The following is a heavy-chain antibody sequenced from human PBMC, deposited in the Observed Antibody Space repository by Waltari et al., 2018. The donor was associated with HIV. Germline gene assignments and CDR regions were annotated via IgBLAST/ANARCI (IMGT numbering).Heavy chain of an antibody. CDR1: GGSISSYY. CDR2: IYTSGSP. Sequence: QVQLEESGPGLVKPSETLSLTCTVSGGSISSYYWSWIRLPAGKGLEWIGRIYTSGSPHYNPSLNSRVTLSVDTSRNQFSLKLSSVTAADTAVYYCARGLRLGELSLYKYAFDIWGQGTMVTVSS. D-gene: IGHD3-16*02. CDR3: ARGLRLGELSLYKYAFDI. V-gene: IGHV4-4*07. J-gene: IGHJ3*02.